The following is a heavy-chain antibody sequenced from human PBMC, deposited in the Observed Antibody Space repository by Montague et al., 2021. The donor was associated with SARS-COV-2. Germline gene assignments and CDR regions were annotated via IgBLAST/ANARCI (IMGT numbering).Heavy chain of an antibody. CDR1: GDSISTDNW. J-gene: IGHJ6*02. D-gene: IGHD4-11*01. V-gene: IGHV4-4*02. Sequence: SETLSLTCVVSGDSISTDNWWTWVRLPPGKGLEWVGEIYHTGSTKYKPSLKSRVSMSVDKSWNQVSLKLTSVTAADTAVYYCARHLRVTTVTSHMYHYAMDVWGQGTTVTVSS. CDR3: ARHLRVTTVTSHMYHYAMDV. CDR2: IYHTGST.